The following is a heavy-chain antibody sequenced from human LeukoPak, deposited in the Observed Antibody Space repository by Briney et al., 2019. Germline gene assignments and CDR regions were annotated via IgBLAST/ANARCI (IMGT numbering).Heavy chain of an antibody. Sequence: GSLRLSCAASGFTFSNSAMSWVRQAPGKGLEWVSGISANGGSTYYADSVKGRFTISRDNSKSTLYLQMNSLRAEDTAIYYCAKAGSIRFDYWGQGTLVTVSS. V-gene: IGHV3-23*01. CDR2: ISANGGST. J-gene: IGHJ4*02. CDR3: AKAGSIRFDY. CDR1: GFTFSNSA. D-gene: IGHD1-26*01.